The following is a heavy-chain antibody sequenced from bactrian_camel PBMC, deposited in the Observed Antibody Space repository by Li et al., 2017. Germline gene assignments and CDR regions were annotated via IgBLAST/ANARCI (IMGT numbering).Heavy chain of an antibody. J-gene: IGHJ6*01. CDR2: IRRSGGET. CDR3: AAGIRIGAVRLGTCELYNYNT. Sequence: HVQLVESGGGSVQTGGSLRLSCVVSGHSRGSNCVGWYRLPPGRAPAEREGIAAIRRSGGETWYAASVKGRFTISRDSAKNTAYLQMNSLKPEDTAMYYCAAGIRIGAVRLGTCELYNYNTWGQGTQVTVS. V-gene: IGHV3-3*01. CDR1: GHSRGSNC. D-gene: IGHD2*01.